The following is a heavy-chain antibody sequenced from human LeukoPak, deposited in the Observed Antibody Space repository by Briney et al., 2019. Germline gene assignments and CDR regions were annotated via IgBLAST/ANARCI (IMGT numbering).Heavy chain of an antibody. Sequence: ASVKVSCKASGYTFRNVYIHWVRQRPGQGLEWMGWINPHSRGTLYAQEFQGRVTMTRDTSISTVYMELSRLTSDDTAVYYCARDFYENDAGAFDIWGQGTMAIVSS. CDR2: INPHSRGT. J-gene: IGHJ3*02. V-gene: IGHV1-2*02. D-gene: IGHD3-16*01. CDR1: GYTFRNVY. CDR3: ARDFYENDAGAFDI.